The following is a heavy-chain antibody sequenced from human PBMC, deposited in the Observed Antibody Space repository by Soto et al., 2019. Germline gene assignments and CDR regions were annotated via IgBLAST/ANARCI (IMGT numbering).Heavy chain of an antibody. J-gene: IGHJ6*02. CDR3: ATLPHSSGYSSFYYYGMDV. D-gene: IGHD3-22*01. CDR2: FDPEDGET. V-gene: IGHV1-24*01. Sequence: ASVKVSCKVSGYTLTELSMHWVRQAPGKGLEWMGGFDPEDGETIYAQKFQGRVTMTEDTSTDTAYMELSSLRSEDTAVYYCATLPHSSGYSSFYYYGMDVWGQGTTVTVSS. CDR1: GYTLTELS.